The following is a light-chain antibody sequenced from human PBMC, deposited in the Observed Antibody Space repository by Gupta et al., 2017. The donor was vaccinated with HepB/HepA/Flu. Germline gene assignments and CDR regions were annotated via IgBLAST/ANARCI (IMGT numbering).Light chain of an antibody. J-gene: IGKJ1*01. CDR2: QVS. Sequence: DVVMTQSPLSLSVTLGQPASIPCRSSQGLLYTNGNTCLQWYQQRPGQSPQLLIYQVSNRDSGVPDRFSGSGSGTDFTLKISRVEAEDVGIYFCMQAVRTPGAFGQGTKVDIK. CDR3: MQAVRTPGA. CDR1: QGLLYTNGNTC. V-gene: IGKV2-30*01.